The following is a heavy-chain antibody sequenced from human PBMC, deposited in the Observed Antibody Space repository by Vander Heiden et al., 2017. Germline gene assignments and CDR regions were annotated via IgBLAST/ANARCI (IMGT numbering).Heavy chain of an antibody. J-gene: IGHJ3*01. V-gene: IGHV1-3*02. Sequence: QVQLVQSGAEGKKPRASVKVSCKASGYTFTSYAMHWVRQAPGQRLEWMGWSNAGNGNTKYAQEFQGRVTITRDTSASTAYMELSRMKSEEMAGCCCAREGADGDLRVWGQGTMVNVSS. D-gene: IGHD4-17*01. CDR2: SNAGNGNT. CDR3: AREGADGDLRV. CDR1: GYTFTSYA.